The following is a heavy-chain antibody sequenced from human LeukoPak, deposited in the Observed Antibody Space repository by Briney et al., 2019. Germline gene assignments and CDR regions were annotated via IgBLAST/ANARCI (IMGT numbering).Heavy chain of an antibody. CDR1: GFTFSSYE. J-gene: IGHJ6*04. CDR2: ISSSGRTI. Sequence: PGGSLRLSCAASGFTFSSYEMNGVRQAPGQELEWVPYISSSGRTIYYADSVKGRFTISRDNAKNSLYLQMNSLRAEDTAVYYCAELGITMIGGVWGKGTTVTISS. V-gene: IGHV3-48*03. D-gene: IGHD3-10*02. CDR3: AELGITMIGGV.